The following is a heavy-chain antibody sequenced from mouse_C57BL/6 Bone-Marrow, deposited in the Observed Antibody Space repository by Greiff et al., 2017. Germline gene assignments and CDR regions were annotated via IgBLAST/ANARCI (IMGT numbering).Heavy chain of an antibody. J-gene: IGHJ3*01. CDR1: GYTFTDYY. CDR2: IYPGSGNT. Sequence: QVQLKQSGAELVRPGASVKLSCKASGYTFTDYYINWVKQRPGQGLEWIARIYPGSGNTYYNEKFKGKATLTAEKSSSTAYMQLSSLTSEDSAVYFCAREEFLTTDWFAYWGQGTLVTVSA. CDR3: AREEFLTTDWFAY. V-gene: IGHV1-76*01. D-gene: IGHD1-1*01.